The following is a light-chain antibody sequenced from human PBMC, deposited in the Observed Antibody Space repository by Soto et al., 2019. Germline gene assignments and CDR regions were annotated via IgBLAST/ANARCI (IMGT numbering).Light chain of an antibody. J-gene: IGKJ5*01. CDR3: QQTYNVPIT. CDR2: AAS. Sequence: DIQMTQSPSSLSASVGDRVTITCRASXTXSSYLSWFQQKPGKAPKLLIYAASTLQSGVPSRFSGRGGGTDFTLTINSLQPDDFAIYYCQQTYNVPITFGQGTRLEIK. CDR1: XTXSSY. V-gene: IGKV1-39*01.